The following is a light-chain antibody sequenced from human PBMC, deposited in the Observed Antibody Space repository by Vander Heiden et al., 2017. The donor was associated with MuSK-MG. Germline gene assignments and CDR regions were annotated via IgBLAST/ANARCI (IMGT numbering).Light chain of an antibody. J-gene: IGKJ3*01. V-gene: IGKV1-12*02. Sequence: DIQMTQSPSSVSASVGDRVTITCRASQGIGNWLAWYQQKPGKAPKLLIYGAFTLQSGVPSRFSGSESGTDFALTISSLQPDDIATYYCQQANWSPFAFGHGTTVDVK. CDR3: QQANWSPFA. CDR2: GAF. CDR1: QGIGNW.